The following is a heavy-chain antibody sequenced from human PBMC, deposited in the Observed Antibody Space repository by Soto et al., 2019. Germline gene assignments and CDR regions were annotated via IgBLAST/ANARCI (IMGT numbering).Heavy chain of an antibody. CDR1: GYTFTSYG. Sequence: QVQLVQCGAEVKKPGASVKVSCKASGYTFTSYGISWVRQARGQGLEWMGWISAYNGNTNYAQKLQGRVTMTTDTFTSTDYMELRSLRSDDTAVYYCAVGQLIYYYGMDVWGQGTTVTVSS. D-gene: IGHD6-13*01. V-gene: IGHV1-18*01. CDR3: AVGQLIYYYGMDV. CDR2: ISAYNGNT. J-gene: IGHJ6*02.